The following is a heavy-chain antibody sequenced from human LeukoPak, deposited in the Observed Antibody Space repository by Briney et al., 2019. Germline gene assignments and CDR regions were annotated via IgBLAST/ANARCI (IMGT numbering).Heavy chain of an antibody. V-gene: IGHV3-9*01. CDR3: TRRAARWQFDL. J-gene: IGHJ2*01. CDR2: INWKTGNG. CDR1: GFNFDDYA. D-gene: IGHD5-24*01. Sequence: GGSLILSCAVSGFNFDDYAMHWVRQAPGRGLEWVSGINWKTGNGIYADSVKGRFTISRDNAKNSLYLQMSSLKAEDTALYYCTRRAARWQFDLWGRGTLLTVSS.